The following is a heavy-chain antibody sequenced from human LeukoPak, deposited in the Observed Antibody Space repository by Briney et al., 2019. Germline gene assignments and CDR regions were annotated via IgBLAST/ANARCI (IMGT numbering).Heavy chain of an antibody. V-gene: IGHV4-61*02. D-gene: IGHD3-10*01. J-gene: IGHJ3*02. CDR3: ARDEFDRDFDI. Sequence: SETLSLTCTVSGASISGDTYYWTWIRQPAGKGLEWIGRIYTTGSTNYNPSLKSRVTISVDTSKNQFSLKLSSVTAADTAVYYCARDEFDRDFDIWGQGTMVTDSS. CDR2: IYTTGST. CDR1: GASISGDTYY.